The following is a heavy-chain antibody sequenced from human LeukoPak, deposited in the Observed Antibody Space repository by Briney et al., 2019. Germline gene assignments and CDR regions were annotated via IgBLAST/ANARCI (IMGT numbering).Heavy chain of an antibody. CDR1: GGSISSGGYY. J-gene: IGHJ6*03. CDR2: IYYSGST. V-gene: IGHV4-31*03. Sequence: SETLSLTCTVSGGSISSGGYYWSWIRQHPGKGLEWIEYIYYSGSTYYNPSLKSRVTISVDTSKNQFSLKLSSVTAADTAVYYCARVRQGYSGSYYASSPYYYYYMDVWGKGTTVTVSS. CDR3: ARVRQGYSGSYYASSPYYYYYMDV. D-gene: IGHD1-26*01.